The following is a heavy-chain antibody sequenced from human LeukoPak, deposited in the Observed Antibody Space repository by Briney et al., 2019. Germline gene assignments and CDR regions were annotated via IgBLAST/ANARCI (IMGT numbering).Heavy chain of an antibody. D-gene: IGHD3-10*01. CDR3: ARGPIYYGSMFYFDY. J-gene: IGHJ4*02. Sequence: GASVKVSCKASGGTFSSYAISWVRQAPGQGLEWMGGIIPIFGTANYAQKFQGRVTITTDESTSTAYMELSSLRSEDTAVYYCARGPIYYGSMFYFDYWGQGTLVTVSS. CDR2: IIPIFGTA. CDR1: GGTFSSYA. V-gene: IGHV1-69*05.